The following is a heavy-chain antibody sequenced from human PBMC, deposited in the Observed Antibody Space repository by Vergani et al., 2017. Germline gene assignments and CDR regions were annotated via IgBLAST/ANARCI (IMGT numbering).Heavy chain of an antibody. CDR2: IYPADSDT. V-gene: IGHV5-51*01. CDR3: ARHTTYTDS. Sequence: EVELVQSGPEMRKPGESLKISCKGSEYGFGHYWIGWVRQMPGKGLEWMGIIYPADSDTRYSPSFQGQVTISADKSISTAFLQWDSLKASDTALYYCARHTTYTDSWGQGTLVTVSS. J-gene: IGHJ4*02. CDR1: EYGFGHYW. D-gene: IGHD1-1*01.